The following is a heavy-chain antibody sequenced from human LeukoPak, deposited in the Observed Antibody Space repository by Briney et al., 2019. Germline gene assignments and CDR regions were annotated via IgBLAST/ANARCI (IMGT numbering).Heavy chain of an antibody. CDR3: AREEVRRTVAGYFDN. J-gene: IGHJ4*02. V-gene: IGHV1-18*01. CDR2: RSGYNGNT. CDR1: GYTFTSYG. D-gene: IGHD6-19*01. Sequence: GAAVNVSCKASGYTFTSYGISWGRHAPGHRREWVGGRSGYNGNTNYAQKLQGSVTMTTDTSTSTVYMELRSLRSDDTAVYYCAREEVRRTVAGYFDNWGQGTLVTVSS.